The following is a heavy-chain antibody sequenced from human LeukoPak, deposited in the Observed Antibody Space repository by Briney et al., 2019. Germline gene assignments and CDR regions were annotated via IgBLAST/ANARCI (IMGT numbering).Heavy chain of an antibody. CDR1: RFTFSDHH. CDR3: ATSGGPYGDYLDY. V-gene: IGHV3-72*01. CDR2: SMDKANSYST. Sequence: GGSLRLSCATSRFTFSDHHMDWVRQAPGKGLEWVGRSMDKANSYSTEYATSVKGRFTISRDDSKNSLYLQMNSLRTEDTAVYYCATSGGPYGDYLDYWGQGTLVTVSS. D-gene: IGHD4-17*01. J-gene: IGHJ4*02.